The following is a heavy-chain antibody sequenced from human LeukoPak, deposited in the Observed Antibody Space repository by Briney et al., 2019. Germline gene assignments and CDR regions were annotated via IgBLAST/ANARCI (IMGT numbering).Heavy chain of an antibody. D-gene: IGHD3-3*01. J-gene: IGHJ6*02. CDR2: INPSGGST. Sequence: GASVKVSCKASGYTFTSYYMHWVRQAPGQGLEWMGIINPSGGSTSYAQKFQGRVTMTRDTSTSTVYMELNSLRSEDTAVYYCARSGRITIFGVAPYYYYGMDVWGQGTTVTVSS. V-gene: IGHV1-46*01. CDR1: GYTFTSYY. CDR3: ARSGRITIFGVAPYYYYGMDV.